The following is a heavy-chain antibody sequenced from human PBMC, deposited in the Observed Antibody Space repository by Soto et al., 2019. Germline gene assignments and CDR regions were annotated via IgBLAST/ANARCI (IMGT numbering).Heavy chain of an antibody. D-gene: IGHD3-22*01. CDR1: GGTFSSYA. J-gene: IGHJ4*02. CDR2: IIPIFGTA. V-gene: IGHV1-69*13. Sequence: ASVKVSCKASGGTFSSYAISWVRQAPGQGLEWMGGIIPIFGTANYAQKFQGRVTITADESTSTAYMELSSLRSEDTAVYYCAISYYYDSSGYYPFCDYWGQGTLVTVSS. CDR3: AISYYYDSSGYYPFCDY.